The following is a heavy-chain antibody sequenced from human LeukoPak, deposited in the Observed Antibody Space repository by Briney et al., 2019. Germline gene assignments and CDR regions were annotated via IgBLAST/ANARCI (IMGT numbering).Heavy chain of an antibody. J-gene: IGHJ4*02. CDR3: ARDVGFGGYSRGIFDY. CDR2: ISSSGSTK. Sequence: QTGGSLRLSCVASGFTFSSYEMNWVRQAPGKGLEWVSYISSSGSTKYYADSVKGRFTISRDNAKNSLYLQMNSLKAEDTAVYYCARDVGFGGYSRGIFDYWGQGTLVTVSS. V-gene: IGHV3-48*03. D-gene: IGHD3-10*01. CDR1: GFTFSSYE.